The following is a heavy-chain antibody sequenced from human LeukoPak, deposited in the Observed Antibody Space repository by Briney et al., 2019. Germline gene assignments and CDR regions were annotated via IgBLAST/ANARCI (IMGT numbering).Heavy chain of an antibody. CDR1: GGTFSSYA. D-gene: IGHD6-13*01. V-gene: IGHV1-69*05. CDR3: ARGSSSLLNWFDP. Sequence: SVKVSCKASGGTFSSYAISWVRQAHGQGLEWMGGIIPIFGTANYAQKFQGRVTITTDESTSTAYMELSSLRSEDTAVYYCARGSSSLLNWFDPWGQGTLVTVSS. CDR2: IIPIFGTA. J-gene: IGHJ5*02.